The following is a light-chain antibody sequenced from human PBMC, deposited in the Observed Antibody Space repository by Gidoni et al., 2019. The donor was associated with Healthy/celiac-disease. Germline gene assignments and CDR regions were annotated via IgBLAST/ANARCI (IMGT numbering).Light chain of an antibody. Sequence: QSVLTQPPPVSGAPGQRVTISCTGSSSNIGAGYDVHWYQQLPGTAPKLLIYGNTNRPSGVPDRFSGSKSGTSASLAITGLQAEDEADYYCQSYDNSLNWVFGGGTKLTVL. CDR2: GNT. CDR3: QSYDNSLNWV. J-gene: IGLJ3*02. V-gene: IGLV1-40*01. CDR1: SSNIGAGYD.